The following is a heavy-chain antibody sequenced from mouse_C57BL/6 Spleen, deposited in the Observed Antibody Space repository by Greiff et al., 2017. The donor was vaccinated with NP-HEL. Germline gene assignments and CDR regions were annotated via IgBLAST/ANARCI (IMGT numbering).Heavy chain of an antibody. CDR3: ARRGTNWDLYYFDY. D-gene: IGHD4-1*01. V-gene: IGHV1-18*01. CDR2: INPNNGGT. J-gene: IGHJ2*01. CDR1: GYTFTDYN. Sequence: EVQLQQSGPELVKPGASVKIPCKASGYTFTDYNMDWVKQSHGKSLEWIGDINPNNGGTIYNQKFKGKATLTVDKSSSTAYMELRSLTSEDTAVYYCARRGTNWDLYYFDYWGQGTTLTVSS.